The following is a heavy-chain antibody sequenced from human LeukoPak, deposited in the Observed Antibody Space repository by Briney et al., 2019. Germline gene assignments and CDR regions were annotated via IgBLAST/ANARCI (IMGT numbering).Heavy chain of an antibody. CDR1: GGSISTSNYY. J-gene: IGHJ4*02. V-gene: IGHV4-39*07. CDR2: IFYSGST. CDR3: AREFDY. Sequence: TSETLSLTCTVSGGSISTSNYYWGWIRQPPGKGLEWIGNIFYSGSTYYSPSLKSRVTISLDTSRNQFSLKLTSVTAADTAVYYCAREFDYWGQGTLVTVSS.